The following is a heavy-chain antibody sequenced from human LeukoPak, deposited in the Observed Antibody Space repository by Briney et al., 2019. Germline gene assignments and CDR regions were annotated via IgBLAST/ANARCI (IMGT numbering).Heavy chain of an antibody. CDR2: IRYDGSNK. J-gene: IGHJ4*02. Sequence: PGGSLRLSCAASGFTFSSYGMHWVRQAPGKGLEWVAFIRYDGSNKYYADSVKGRFTISRDNAKNSLYLQMNSLRAEDTAVYYCARVPYYCDSSGYSDYWGQGTLVTVSS. CDR3: ARVPYYCDSSGYSDY. D-gene: IGHD3-22*01. CDR1: GFTFSSYG. V-gene: IGHV3-30*02.